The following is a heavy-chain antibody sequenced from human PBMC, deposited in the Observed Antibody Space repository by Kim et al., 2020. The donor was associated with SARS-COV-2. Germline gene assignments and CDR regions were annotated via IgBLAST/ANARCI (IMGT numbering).Heavy chain of an antibody. J-gene: IGHJ6*02. V-gene: IGHV3-30-3*01. CDR2: ISYDGSNK. D-gene: IGHD2-15*01. CDR1: GFTFSSYA. CDR3: ARVWDCSGGSCYPSMGYYYGMDV. Sequence: GGSLRLSCAASGFTFSSYAKHWVRQDPGKGLEGVAVISYDGSNKYYADSVKGRFTISRDNSKNTRYLQMHSLRAGDKAVYYCARVWDCSGGSCYPSMGYYYGMDVWVQGTAVTVSS.